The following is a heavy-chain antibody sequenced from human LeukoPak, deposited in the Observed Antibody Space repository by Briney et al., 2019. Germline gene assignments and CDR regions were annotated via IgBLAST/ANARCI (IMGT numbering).Heavy chain of an antibody. V-gene: IGHV4-59*01. Sequence: SETLSLTCIVSSGSISSYFWSWIRQPPGKGLEWIGYVHYSGTTNYNPSLKSRVDISLDTSKNQFSLQLNSVTAADTAVYYCARWFCSGGSCRGAVDYWGQGTLVTVSS. D-gene: IGHD2-15*01. J-gene: IGHJ4*02. CDR2: VHYSGTT. CDR3: ARWFCSGGSCRGAVDY. CDR1: SGSISSYF.